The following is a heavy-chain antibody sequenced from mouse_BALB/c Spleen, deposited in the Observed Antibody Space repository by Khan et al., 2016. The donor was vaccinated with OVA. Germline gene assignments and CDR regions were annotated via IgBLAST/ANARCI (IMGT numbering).Heavy chain of an antibody. D-gene: IGHD1-1*01. CDR2: INPYNDGP. J-gene: IGHJ4*01. CDR1: GYTFTNYV. V-gene: IGHV1S136*01. CDR3: ARYASSPYYAMDY. Sequence: VQLKQSGPELVKPGASVKMSCKASGYTFTNYVMHWVKQKPGQGLEWLGYINPYNDGPIYNAKFRGQATLTSDKSSRTAYMELSSLTSGDSACYNCARYASSPYYAMDYWGQGTSVTVSS.